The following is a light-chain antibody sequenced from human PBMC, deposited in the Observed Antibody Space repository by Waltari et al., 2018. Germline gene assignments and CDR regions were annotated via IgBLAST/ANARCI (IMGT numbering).Light chain of an antibody. CDR2: GPD. V-gene: IGLV3-19*01. J-gene: IGLJ2*01. CDR1: SLRRYY. Sequence: SSDLTQDPSLSVALGQTVRITCQGDSLRRYYASWYQQRPGQAPILVLYGPDNRASRNPDRFSGSTSGNTASLTITGAQAEDEADYYCHSRETFSTRLFGGGTRLTV. CDR3: HSRETFSTRL.